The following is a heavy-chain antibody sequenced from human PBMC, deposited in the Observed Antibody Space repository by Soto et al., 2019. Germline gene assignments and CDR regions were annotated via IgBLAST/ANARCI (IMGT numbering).Heavy chain of an antibody. CDR1: GFTVSSKY. V-gene: IGHV3-66*01. Sequence: GGSLRLSCAASGFTVSSKYMTWVRQAPGKGLEWVSLIQSGGTTYYADSVKGRFTISRDTSENTLHLQMDSLRVEDTAVYYCARDDVLGDGGRCYGIPLDYWGKGTTVTVSS. J-gene: IGHJ6*04. CDR2: IQSGGTT. CDR3: ARDDVLGDGGRCYGIPLDY. D-gene: IGHD2-15*01.